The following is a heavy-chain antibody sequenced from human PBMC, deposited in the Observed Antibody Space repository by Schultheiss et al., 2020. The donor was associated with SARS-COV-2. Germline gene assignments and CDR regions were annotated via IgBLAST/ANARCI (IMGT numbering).Heavy chain of an antibody. Sequence: GGSLRLSCAASGFTFSDYYMSWIRQAPGKGLEWVSYISSSSSYTNYADSVKGRFTISRDNAKNSLYLQMNSLRAEDTAVYYCARGGSSWYTYYFDYWGQGTLVTVSS. V-gene: IGHV3-11*06. CDR1: GFTFSDYY. CDR2: ISSSSSYT. CDR3: ARGGSSWYTYYFDY. D-gene: IGHD6-13*01. J-gene: IGHJ4*02.